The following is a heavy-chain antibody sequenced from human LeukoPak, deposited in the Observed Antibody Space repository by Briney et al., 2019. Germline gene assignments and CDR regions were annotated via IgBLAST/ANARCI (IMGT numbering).Heavy chain of an antibody. CDR2: ISSSGNTI. CDR3: ARGTFLGY. CDR1: GITFYNYA. D-gene: IGHD2-2*01. V-gene: IGHV3-48*03. Sequence: GGSLSPSCAASGITFYNYATNWVRQAPGQGLEWVSYISSSGNTIYYADSVKGRFTISRDNAKNSLYLQMNSLRAEDTAVYYCARGTFLGYSGQATLGTVSS. J-gene: IGHJ4*02.